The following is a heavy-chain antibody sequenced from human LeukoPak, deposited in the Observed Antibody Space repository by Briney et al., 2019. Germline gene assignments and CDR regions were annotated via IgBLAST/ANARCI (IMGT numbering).Heavy chain of an antibody. D-gene: IGHD1-14*01. CDR1: GYTFTGYY. V-gene: IGHV1-2*02. CDR3: ARDRDITAGPRETKYYFDY. CDR2: INPNSGGT. J-gene: IGHJ4*02. Sequence: GASVKVSCKASGYTFTGYYMHWVRQAPGQGLEWMGWINPNSGGTNYAQKFQGRVTMTRDTSISTAYMELSRLRSDDTAVYYCARDRDITAGPRETKYYFDYWGQGTLVTVSS.